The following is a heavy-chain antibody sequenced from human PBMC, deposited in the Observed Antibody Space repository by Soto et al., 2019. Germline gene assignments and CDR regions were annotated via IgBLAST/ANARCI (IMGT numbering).Heavy chain of an antibody. J-gene: IGHJ5*02. CDR1: GYTFTSYG. CDR3: ARDYGFGEMFDP. Sequence: QVKLVQSGAEVKKPGASVKVSCKASGYTFTSYGISWVRQAPGQGLEWMGWISAYNGNTNYAQKLQGRDTMTTGTSASTAYMEPRSLGSDATAAYYCARDYGFGEMFDPWGQGTLVTVSS. CDR2: ISAYNGNT. V-gene: IGHV1-18*01. D-gene: IGHD3-10*01.